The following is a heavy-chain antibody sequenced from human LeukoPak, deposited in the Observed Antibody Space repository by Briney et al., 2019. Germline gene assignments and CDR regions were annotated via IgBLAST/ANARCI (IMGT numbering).Heavy chain of an antibody. D-gene: IGHD2-2*01. CDR1: GGSFSGYY. J-gene: IGHJ6*02. Sequence: SETLSLTCAVYGGSFSGYYWSWIRQPPGKGLEWIGEINHSGSTNYNPSLKSRVTISVDTSKNQFSLKLSSVTAADTAVYYCARGRVATDIVVVPAAIQYYYYYGMDVWGQGTTVTVSS. CDR2: INHSGST. V-gene: IGHV4-34*01. CDR3: ARGRVATDIVVVPAAIQYYYYYGMDV.